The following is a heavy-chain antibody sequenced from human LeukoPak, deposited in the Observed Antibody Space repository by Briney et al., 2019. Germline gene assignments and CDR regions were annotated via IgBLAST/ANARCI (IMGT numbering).Heavy chain of an antibody. CDR3: ARGHLVGTTSGYDYMDV. J-gene: IGHJ6*03. CDR2: IYGGRIT. V-gene: IGHV3-53*03. D-gene: IGHD1-26*01. Sequence: HSGGSLTPSCSPSGLTVSINYMSCVRHPPEGGREWVSLIYGGRITYYPDHVKGRLPICRHIPKHTLSLQKLSLRAEHTRVYICARGHLVGTTSGYDYMDVWGKGNTVTVSS. CDR1: GLTVSINY.